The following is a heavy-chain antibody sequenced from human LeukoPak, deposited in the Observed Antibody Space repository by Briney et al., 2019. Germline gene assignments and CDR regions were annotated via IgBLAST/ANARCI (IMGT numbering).Heavy chain of an antibody. CDR1: GYTFTSYG. V-gene: IGHV1-18*01. J-gene: IGHJ4*02. D-gene: IGHD3-10*01. CDR3: ARGRDMVRGVIRYYFDY. Sequence: ASVKVSCKASGYTFTSYGISWVRQAPGQGLEWMGWISAYNGNTNYAQKFQGRVTMTRDTSISTAYMELSRLRSDDTAVYYCARGRDMVRGVIRYYFDYWGQGTLVTVSS. CDR2: ISAYNGNT.